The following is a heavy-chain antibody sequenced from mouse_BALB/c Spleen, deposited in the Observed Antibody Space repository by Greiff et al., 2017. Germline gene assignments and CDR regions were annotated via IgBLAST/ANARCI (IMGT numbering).Heavy chain of an antibody. CDR3: TRWSGIQYYYAMDY. CDR2: IYPGNSDT. V-gene: IGHV1-5*01. D-gene: IGHD1-3*01. Sequence: VQLQQSGTVLARPGASVKMSCKASGYTFTSYWMHWVKQRPGQGLEWIGAIYPGNSDTSYNQKFKGKAKLTAVTSTSTAYMELSSLTNEDSAVYYCTRWSGIQYYYAMDYWGQGTSVTVSS. CDR1: GYTFTSYW. J-gene: IGHJ4*01.